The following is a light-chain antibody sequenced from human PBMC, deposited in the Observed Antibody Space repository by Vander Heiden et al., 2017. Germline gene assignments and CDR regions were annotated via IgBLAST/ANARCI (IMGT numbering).Light chain of an antibody. Sequence: EVVMTQSPATLSVSPGGSATLSCRASQIVSNNYLAWYQQKPGQAPRLLIYGASTRATGIPARFRGSGSGAEFTLTISSLQSEDFAVYYCQQYNNWPLTFGGGTKVEIK. CDR1: QIVSNN. J-gene: IGKJ4*01. V-gene: IGKV3-15*01. CDR2: GAS. CDR3: QQYNNWPLT.